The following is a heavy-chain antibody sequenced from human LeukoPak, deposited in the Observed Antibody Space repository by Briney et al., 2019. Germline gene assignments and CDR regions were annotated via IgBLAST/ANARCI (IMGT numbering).Heavy chain of an antibody. Sequence: SVKVSCKASGGTFSSYAISWVRQAPGQGLEWMGGIIPIFGTANYAQKFQGRVTITTDESTGTAYMELSSLRSEDTAVYYCARGYYDSSGYYVYYFDYWGQGTLVTVSS. J-gene: IGHJ4*02. V-gene: IGHV1-69*05. D-gene: IGHD3-22*01. CDR2: IIPIFGTA. CDR3: ARGYYDSSGYYVYYFDY. CDR1: GGTFSSYA.